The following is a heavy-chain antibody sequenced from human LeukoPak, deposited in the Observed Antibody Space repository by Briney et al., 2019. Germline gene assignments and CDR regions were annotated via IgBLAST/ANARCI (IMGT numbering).Heavy chain of an antibody. CDR1: GFTFYDYA. J-gene: IGHJ3*01. CDR2: ANRDSTTI. D-gene: IGHD1-26*01. V-gene: IGHV3-9*01. Sequence: SGRSLTLSCAASGFTFYDYAMHWVRQVPGKGLEWVGGANRDSTTIAYGDSVKGRFTIFRDNARSSLYLQMNSPRADDTALYYCAKDLAVGTTPRVYALDVWGQGTMVTVS. CDR3: AKDLAVGTTPRVYALDV.